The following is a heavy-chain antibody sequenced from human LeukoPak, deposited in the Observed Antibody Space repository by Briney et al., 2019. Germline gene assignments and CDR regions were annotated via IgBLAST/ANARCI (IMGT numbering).Heavy chain of an antibody. CDR1: GGSFSGYY. D-gene: IGHD1-26*01. CDR3: ARGIDRLMGATGY. CDR2: ITHSGST. J-gene: IGHJ4*02. V-gene: IGHV4-34*01. Sequence: SETLSLTCAVYGGSFSGYYWSWIRQPPGKGLEWIGEITHSGSTNYNPSLKSRVTISVDTSKNQFSLKLSSVTAADTAVYYCARGIDRLMGATGYWGQGTLVTVSS.